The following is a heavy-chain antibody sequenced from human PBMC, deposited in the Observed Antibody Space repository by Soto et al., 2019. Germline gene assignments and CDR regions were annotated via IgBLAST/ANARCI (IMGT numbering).Heavy chain of an antibody. CDR2: ISWNSGSI. D-gene: IGHD2-15*01. CDR3: AKDIRYCSGGSCTNWFDP. CDR1: GFTFDDYA. Sequence: GGSLRLSCAASGFTFDDYAMHWVRQAPGKGLEWVSGISWNSGSIGYADSVKGRFTISRDNAKNSLYLQMNSLRAEDTALYYCAKDIRYCSGGSCTNWFDPWGQGALVTVSS. J-gene: IGHJ5*02. V-gene: IGHV3-9*01.